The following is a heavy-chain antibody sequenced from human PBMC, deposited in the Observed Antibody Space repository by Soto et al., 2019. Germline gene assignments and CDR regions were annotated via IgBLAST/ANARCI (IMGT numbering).Heavy chain of an antibody. CDR2: INQDGGAK. Sequence: VQLVESGGGLVQPGGSLRLSCAVSGLTFNNYWMSWVRQAPGQGLEWVANINQDGGAKYYVDSVKGRFTISRDNAKNSLFLQMNSLRAEDTAVYYCAREDDNWFDPWGQGTLVTVSS. CDR3: AREDDNWFDP. J-gene: IGHJ5*02. V-gene: IGHV3-7*03. CDR1: GLTFNNYW.